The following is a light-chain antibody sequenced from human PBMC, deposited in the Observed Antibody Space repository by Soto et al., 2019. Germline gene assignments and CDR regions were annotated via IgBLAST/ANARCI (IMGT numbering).Light chain of an antibody. CDR1: SSDIGGYNY. V-gene: IGLV2-14*01. Sequence: QSALTQPAAVSGSPGQSITISCIGTSSDIGGYNYVSWFQQHPGKAPKLLIFEVSNRPSGVSIRFSGSKSGNTASLTISGLQTEDEADYHCSSYTSTSTLVFGGGTKVTVL. CDR3: SSYTSTSTLV. J-gene: IGLJ2*01. CDR2: EVS.